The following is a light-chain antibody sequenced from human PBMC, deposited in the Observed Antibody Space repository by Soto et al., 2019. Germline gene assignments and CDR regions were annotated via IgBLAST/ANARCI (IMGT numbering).Light chain of an antibody. Sequence: QSVLTQPPSASGSPGQSVTISCTGTGSDVGGYNYVSWYQQHPGKAPKLMIYEVTKRPPGVPDRFSGSKSGNTASLTASGLQAEDEADYYCCSYAGSNNFVFGTGTKVTVL. V-gene: IGLV2-8*01. CDR1: GSDVGGYNY. J-gene: IGLJ1*01. CDR2: EVT. CDR3: CSYAGSNNFV.